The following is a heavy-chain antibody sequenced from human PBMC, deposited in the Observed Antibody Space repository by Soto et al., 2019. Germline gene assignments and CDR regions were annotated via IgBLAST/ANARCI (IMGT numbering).Heavy chain of an antibody. V-gene: IGHV1-3*01. CDR1: GYTLINYA. Sequence: QVQLVQSGAELKKPGASVKISCQASGYTLINYAIYWVRQAPGQGLEWMGWVNGGDDNTRYSQKFQGRLTITRDISASTFYIQLTSLRFEDTAVYYRAREREPNDAYFGPWGQGNLVTVSS. CDR3: AREREPNDAYFGP. CDR2: VNGGDDNT. J-gene: IGHJ5*02. D-gene: IGHD1-1*01.